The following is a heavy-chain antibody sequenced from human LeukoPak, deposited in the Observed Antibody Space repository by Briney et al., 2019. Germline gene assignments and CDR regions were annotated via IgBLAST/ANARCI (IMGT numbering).Heavy chain of an antibody. Sequence: GESLKISCKGSGYSFTSYWIGRVRQMPGKGLEWMGIIYPGDSDTRYSPSFQGQVTISADKSISTAYLQWYSLKASDTAMYYCARESRRKYSGSYHFDYWGQGTLVTVSS. CDR2: IYPGDSDT. D-gene: IGHD1-26*01. CDR3: ARESRRKYSGSYHFDY. V-gene: IGHV5-51*01. CDR1: GYSFTSYW. J-gene: IGHJ4*02.